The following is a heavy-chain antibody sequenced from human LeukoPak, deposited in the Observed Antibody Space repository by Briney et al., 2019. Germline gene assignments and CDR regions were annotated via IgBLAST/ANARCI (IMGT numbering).Heavy chain of an antibody. V-gene: IGHV1-3*01. CDR2: IKAGNGDT. CDR1: GYIFTKYV. D-gene: IGHD2-21*02. Sequence: ASVKVSCKASGYIFTKYVVHWVRQAPGQRPEWMGWIKAGNGDTKYSQNFQDRLTITGDTSASTVYMELSSLTSEDTALYYCARDDCGDTCYSGGYWGQGTLVTVSS. CDR3: ARDDCGDTCYSGGY. J-gene: IGHJ4*02.